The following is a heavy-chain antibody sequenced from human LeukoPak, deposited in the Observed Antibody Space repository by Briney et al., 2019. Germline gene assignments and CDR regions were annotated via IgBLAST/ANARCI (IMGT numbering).Heavy chain of an antibody. V-gene: IGHV1-69*13. J-gene: IGHJ4*02. Sequence: SVKASCKASGGTFSSYAISWVRQAPGQGLEWMGGIIPIFGTANYAQKFQGRVTITADESTSTAYMELSSLRSEDTAVYYCARHVKRSGYYTDELDYWGQGTLVTVSS. CDR2: IIPIFGTA. CDR3: ARHVKRSGYYTDELDY. D-gene: IGHD3-22*01. CDR1: GGTFSSYA.